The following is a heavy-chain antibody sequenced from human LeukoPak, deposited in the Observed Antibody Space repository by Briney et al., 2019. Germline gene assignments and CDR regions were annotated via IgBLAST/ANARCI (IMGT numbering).Heavy chain of an antibody. CDR3: ARHFDNGDYKKTFDI. D-gene: IGHD4-17*01. Sequence: SETLSLTCTLSGGSISSTSYYWGWIRQPPGKGLECIASIHYTGRAYYNPSLKSRVTISADTSKNHFSLKLSSVTAADTAVYYCARHFDNGDYKKTFDIWGQGTMVTVSS. V-gene: IGHV4-39*01. J-gene: IGHJ3*02. CDR1: GGSISSTSYY. CDR2: IHYTGRA.